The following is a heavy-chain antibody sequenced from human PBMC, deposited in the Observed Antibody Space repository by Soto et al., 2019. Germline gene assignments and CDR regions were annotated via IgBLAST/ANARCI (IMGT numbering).Heavy chain of an antibody. J-gene: IGHJ4*02. CDR3: LVGAPGGSPPH. Sequence: EVQLVESGGGLVQPGGSLKLSCAASGFIFSGSTMHWVRQGSGKGLEWLSRIRSKSHNYATTYAASVKGRFTISRDDSENTAYLQMNSLSTDDTAVYYCLVGAPGGSPPHWGQGTLVTVSS. CDR1: GFIFSGST. CDR2: IRSKSHNYAT. D-gene: IGHD3-3*01. V-gene: IGHV3-73*02.